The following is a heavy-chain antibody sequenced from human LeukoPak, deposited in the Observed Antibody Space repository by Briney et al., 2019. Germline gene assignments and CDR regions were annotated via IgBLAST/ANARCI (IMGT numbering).Heavy chain of an antibody. J-gene: IGHJ4*02. CDR1: GGTFSSYT. V-gene: IGHV1-69*02. Sequence: SVKVSCKASGGTFSSYTISWVRQAPGQGLEGMGRIIPILGIANYAQKFQGRVMITADKSTSTAYMELSSLRSEDTAVYYCATLRGYYYDSSGYYPPFDYWGQGTLVTVSS. CDR3: ATLRGYYYDSSGYYPPFDY. CDR2: IIPILGIA. D-gene: IGHD3-22*01.